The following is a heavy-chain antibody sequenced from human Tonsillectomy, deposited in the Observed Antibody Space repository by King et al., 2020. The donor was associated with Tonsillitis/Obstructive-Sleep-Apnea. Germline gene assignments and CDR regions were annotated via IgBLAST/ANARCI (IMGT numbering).Heavy chain of an antibody. V-gene: IGHV3-21*01. D-gene: IGHD1-26*01. CDR3: ARGRSSWESDFDY. CDR1: GFTFSSYS. CDR2: ITSYI. Sequence: VQLVESGGGLVRPGGSLRLSCTASGFTFSSYSMSWVRQAPGEGLEWVSSITSYIYYADSVKGRFTISRDNAKNSLYLQMNSLRAEDTAVYYCARGRSSWESDFDYWGQGTLVTVSS. J-gene: IGHJ4*02.